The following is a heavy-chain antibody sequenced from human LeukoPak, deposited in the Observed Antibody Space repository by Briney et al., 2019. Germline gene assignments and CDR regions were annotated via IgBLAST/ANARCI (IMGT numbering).Heavy chain of an antibody. V-gene: IGHV4-59*01. CDR2: IYYSGST. D-gene: IGHD3-22*01. CDR3: AGPGCYDSSGYSS. Sequence: SETLSLTCTVSGGSISSYYWSWIRQPPGKGLEWIGYIYYSGSTNYNPSLKSRVTISVDTSKNQFSLKLSSVTAADTAVYYCAGPGCYDSSGYSSWGQGTLVTVSS. CDR1: GGSISSYY. J-gene: IGHJ5*02.